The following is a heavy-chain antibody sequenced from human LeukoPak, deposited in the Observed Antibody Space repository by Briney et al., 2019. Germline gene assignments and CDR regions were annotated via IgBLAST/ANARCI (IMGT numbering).Heavy chain of an antibody. CDR1: GGSISSSSYY. CDR2: IYYSGST. V-gene: IGHV4-39*01. D-gene: IGHD1-26*01. Sequence: SETLSLTCTVSGGSISSSSYYWGWIRQPPGKGLEWIGSIYYSGSTYYNPSLKSRVTISVDTSKNQFSLKLSSVTAADTAVYYCARSDLVGATGSKEPVDYWGQGTLVTVSS. CDR3: ARSDLVGATGSKEPVDY. J-gene: IGHJ4*02.